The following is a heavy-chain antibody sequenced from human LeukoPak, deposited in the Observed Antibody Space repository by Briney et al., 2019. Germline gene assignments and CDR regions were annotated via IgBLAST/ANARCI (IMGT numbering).Heavy chain of an antibody. V-gene: IGHV5-51*01. CDR3: SRCRGLGNNWFDP. J-gene: IGHJ5*02. D-gene: IGHD1-26*01. CDR2: IYPGDSYT. Sequence: GESLKTSCKGSGYSLTSYWIGWVRQIPGKGPEWMVIIYPGDSYTRHRTSFQGPVTHSPDKSISPAYLQWRSLKASDTAMYYCSRCRGLGNNWFDPWGQGTLVTVSS. CDR1: GYSLTSYW.